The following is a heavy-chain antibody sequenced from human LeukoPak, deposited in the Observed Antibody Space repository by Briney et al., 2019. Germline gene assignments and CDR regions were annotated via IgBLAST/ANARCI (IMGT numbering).Heavy chain of an antibody. J-gene: IGHJ6*03. CDR3: ARVHSSKLNYYYYYMDV. CDR2: ISYDGSNK. CDR1: GFTFSSYG. D-gene: IGHD1-26*01. V-gene: IGHV3-30*03. Sequence: GGSLRLSCAASGFTFSSYGMHWVRQAPGKGLEWVAVISYDGSNKYYADSVKGRFTISRDNSKNTLYLQMNSLRAEDTAVYYCARVHSSKLNYYYYYMDVWGKGTTVTVSS.